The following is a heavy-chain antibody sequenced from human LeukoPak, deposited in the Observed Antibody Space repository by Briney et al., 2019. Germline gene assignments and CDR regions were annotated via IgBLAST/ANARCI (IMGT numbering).Heavy chain of an antibody. V-gene: IGHV3-20*04. D-gene: IGHD3-3*01. CDR1: GFTFDDYG. Sequence: GGSLRLSCAASGFTFDDYGMSWVRQAPGEGLEWVSGINWNGGSTGYADSVKGRFTISRDNAKNSLYLQMNSLRAEDTALYYCARVYWSGYLNELYYYYYMDVWGKGTTVTVSS. CDR2: INWNGGST. CDR3: ARVYWSGYLNELYYYYYMDV. J-gene: IGHJ6*03.